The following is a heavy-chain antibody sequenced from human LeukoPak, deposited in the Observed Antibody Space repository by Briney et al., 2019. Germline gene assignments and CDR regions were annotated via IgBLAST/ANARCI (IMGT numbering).Heavy chain of an antibody. CDR3: ARVLRYFDWSDY. V-gene: IGHV1-18*04. J-gene: IGHJ4*02. Sequence: ASVKVSCKASGYTFTSYGISWVRQAPGQGLEWMGWISPYNHNTKYAQKVQGGVTMTTDTSTSTACMDLRSLRSDDTAVYYCARVLRYFDWSDYWGQGTLVTVSS. CDR2: ISPYNHNT. D-gene: IGHD3-9*01. CDR1: GYTFTSYG.